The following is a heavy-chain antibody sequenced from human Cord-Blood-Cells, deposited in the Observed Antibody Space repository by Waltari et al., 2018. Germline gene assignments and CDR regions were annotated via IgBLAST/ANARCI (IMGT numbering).Heavy chain of an antibody. V-gene: IGHV1-69*01. D-gene: IGHD2-21*01. CDR1: GGTFSSYA. J-gene: IGHJ3*02. Sequence: QVQLVQSGAEVKKPGSSVKVSCKASGGTFSSYAISWVRQAPGQGLEWMGGITPIFGTANYAQKFQGRVTITADESTSTAYMELSSLRSEDTAVYYCASSAYCGGDCYDAFDIWGQGTMVTVSS. CDR3: ASSAYCGGDCYDAFDI. CDR2: ITPIFGTA.